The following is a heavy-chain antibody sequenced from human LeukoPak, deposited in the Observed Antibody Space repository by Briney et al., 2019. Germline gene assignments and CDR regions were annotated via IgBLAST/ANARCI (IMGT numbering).Heavy chain of an antibody. V-gene: IGHV3-23*01. CDR3: TRRIVGATDY. CDR2: ISGSGGST. J-gene: IGHJ4*02. CDR1: GFTFRIYA. Sequence: GGSLRLSCAGSGFTFRIYAMSWVRQAPGKGLEWVSAISGSGGSTYYADSVKGRFTISRDNSKNTAYLQMNSLKTEDTAVYYCTRRIVGATDYWGQGTLVTVSS. D-gene: IGHD1-26*01.